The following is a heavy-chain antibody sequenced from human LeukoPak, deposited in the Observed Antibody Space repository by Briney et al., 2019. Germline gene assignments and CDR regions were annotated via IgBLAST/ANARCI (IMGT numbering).Heavy chain of an antibody. Sequence: ASVTVSCKASGYTFTVYYMHWVRQAPGQGLEWMGWINPNSGGTNYAQKFQGRVTMTTDTSTSTAYMELRSLRSDDTAVYYCARDQYSYGQNWFDPWGQGTLVTVSS. CDR1: GYTFTVYY. J-gene: IGHJ5*02. V-gene: IGHV1-2*02. CDR3: ARDQYSYGQNWFDP. CDR2: INPNSGGT. D-gene: IGHD5-18*01.